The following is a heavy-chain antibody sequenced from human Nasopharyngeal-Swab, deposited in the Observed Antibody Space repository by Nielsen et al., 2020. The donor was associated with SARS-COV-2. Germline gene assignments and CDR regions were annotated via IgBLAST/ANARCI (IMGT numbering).Heavy chain of an antibody. J-gene: IGHJ4*02. Sequence: GESLKISCKGSGYSFTSYWISWVRQMPGKGLEWMGRIDPSDSYTNYSPSFQGHVTISADKPISTAYLQWSSLKASDTAMYYCARHPGGGIAAADWGQGTLVTVSS. CDR2: IDPSDSYT. CDR1: GYSFTSYW. CDR3: ARHPGGGIAAAD. D-gene: IGHD6-13*01. V-gene: IGHV5-10-1*01.